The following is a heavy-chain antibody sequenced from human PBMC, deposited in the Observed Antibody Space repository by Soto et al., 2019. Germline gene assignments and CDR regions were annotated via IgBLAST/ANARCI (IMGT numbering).Heavy chain of an antibody. CDR3: ARINKGYGTDS. CDR1: GGSISSSSYY. J-gene: IGHJ4*02. CDR2: IDYTGNT. V-gene: IGHV4-39*01. Sequence: QLQLQESGPGLVKPSETLSLTCTVSGGSISSSSYYWGCIRQPPGKGLEWIASIDYTGNTCYNPALRRRVTLSVDTSKNQFSLKVTSATAAGTAVYYCARINKGYGTDSWGQGTLVTVSS. D-gene: IGHD5-18*01.